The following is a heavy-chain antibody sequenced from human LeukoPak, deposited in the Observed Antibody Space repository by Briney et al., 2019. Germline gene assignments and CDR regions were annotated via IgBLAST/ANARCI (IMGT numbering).Heavy chain of an antibody. Sequence: SETLSLTCTVSGGSISSGGYYWSRIRQHPGKGLEWIGYIYYSGSTYYNPSLKSRVTISVDTSKNQFSLKLSSVTAADTAVYYCARTTATTYDFWSGYFAPGLYGMDVWGQGTTVTVSS. CDR2: IYYSGST. D-gene: IGHD3-3*01. CDR1: GGSISSGGYY. CDR3: ARTTATTYDFWSGYFAPGLYGMDV. J-gene: IGHJ6*02. V-gene: IGHV4-31*03.